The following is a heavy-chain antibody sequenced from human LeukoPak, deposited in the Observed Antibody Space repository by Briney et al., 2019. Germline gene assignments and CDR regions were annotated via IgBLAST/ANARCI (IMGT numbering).Heavy chain of an antibody. CDR3: ARGTPSSGSYYLGKNWFDP. V-gene: IGHV4-34*01. CDR1: GGSFSGYY. CDR2: INHSGST. J-gene: IGHJ5*02. Sequence: KPSETLSLTCAVYGGSFSGYYWSWIRQPPGKGLEWIGEINHSGSTNYNPSLKSRVTISVDTSKNQFSLKLNSVTAADTAVYYCARGTPSSGSYYLGKNWFDPWGQGTLVTVSS. D-gene: IGHD3-10*01.